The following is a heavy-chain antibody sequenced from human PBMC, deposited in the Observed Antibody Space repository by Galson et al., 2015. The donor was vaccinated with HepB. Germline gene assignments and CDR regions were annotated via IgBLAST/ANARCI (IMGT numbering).Heavy chain of an antibody. V-gene: IGHV3-74*01. Sequence: SLRLSCAASGFTFSSYWMHWVRHAPGKGLVWVSRINSDGSRPSYADSVRGRFTITRDNAKNTQYLQMNSLRAEDTAVYYCARELHFETTGARQYDAFDIWGLGTMVTVSS. J-gene: IGHJ3*02. CDR3: ARELHFETTGARQYDAFDI. D-gene: IGHD6-6*01. CDR2: INSDGSRP. CDR1: GFTFSSYW.